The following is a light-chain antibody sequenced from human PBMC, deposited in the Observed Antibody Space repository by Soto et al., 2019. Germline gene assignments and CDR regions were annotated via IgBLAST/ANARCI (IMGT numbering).Light chain of an antibody. CDR1: QSVSSTY. CDR2: GAS. J-gene: IGKJ4*01. V-gene: IGKV3-20*01. CDR3: QQYGSSPLT. Sequence: EIVLTQSPGTLSLSPGERATLSCRASQSVSSTYLAWYQQKPGQAPRLLIYGASSRATGIPGRFSGSGSGTDFTLTISRLEPEDFAVYYCQQYGSSPLTFGGGTKV.